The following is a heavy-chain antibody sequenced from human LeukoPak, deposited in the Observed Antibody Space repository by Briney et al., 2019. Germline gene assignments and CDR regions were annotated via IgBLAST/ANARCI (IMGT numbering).Heavy chain of an antibody. CDR2: IYYSGNI. CDR1: GGSISPYY. D-gene: IGHD3-10*01. V-gene: IGHV4-59*08. J-gene: IGHJ4*02. CDR3: ARVPSSGSYFNGYYFDY. Sequence: PSETLSLTCAVSGGSISPYYWSWIRQPPGKGLEWIGYIYYSGNINYNPSLKSRVTISVDTSKNQFSLKLSSVTAADTAVYYCARVPSSGSYFNGYYFDYWGQGTLVTVSS.